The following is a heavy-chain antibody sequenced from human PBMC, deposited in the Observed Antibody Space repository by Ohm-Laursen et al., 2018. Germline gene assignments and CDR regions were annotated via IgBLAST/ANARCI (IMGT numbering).Heavy chain of an antibody. J-gene: IGHJ3*02. CDR3: ASLGYCSGGSCLWAFDI. V-gene: IGHV3-23*01. D-gene: IGHD2-15*01. CDR2: ISGSGGST. Sequence: SLRLSCAASGFTFNTYAMNWVRQAPGKGLEWVSGISGSGGSTYYADSVKGRFTISRDNSKNTLFLQMSSLRAEDTAVYYCASLGYCSGGSCLWAFDIWGQGTMVTVSS. CDR1: GFTFNTYA.